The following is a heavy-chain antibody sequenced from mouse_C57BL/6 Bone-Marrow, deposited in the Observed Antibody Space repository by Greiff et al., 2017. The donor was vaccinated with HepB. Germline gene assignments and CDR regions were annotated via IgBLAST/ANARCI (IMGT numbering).Heavy chain of an antibody. Sequence: VQLKESGGDLVKPGGSLKLSCAASGFTFSSYGMSWVRQTPDKRLEWVATISSGGSYTYYPDSVKGRFTISRDNAKNTLYLQMSSLKSEDTAMYYCARPAAQVSFAYWGQGTLVTVSA. V-gene: IGHV5-6*01. CDR1: GFTFSSYG. J-gene: IGHJ3*01. D-gene: IGHD3-2*02. CDR3: ARPAAQVSFAY. CDR2: ISSGGSYT.